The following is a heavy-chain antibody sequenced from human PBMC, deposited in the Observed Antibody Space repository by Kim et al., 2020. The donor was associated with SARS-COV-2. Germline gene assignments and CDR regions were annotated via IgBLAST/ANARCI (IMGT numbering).Heavy chain of an antibody. J-gene: IGHJ4*02. CDR3: AKGVAGRNLYFDY. Sequence: GGSLRLSCAASGFTFSSYAMSWVRQAPGKGLEWVSAISGSGGSTYYADSVKGRFTISRDNSKNTLYLQMNRLRAEDTAVYYCAKGVAGRNLYFDYWGQGTLVTVSS. CDR1: GFTFSSYA. CDR2: ISGSGGST. D-gene: IGHD6-19*01. V-gene: IGHV3-23*01.